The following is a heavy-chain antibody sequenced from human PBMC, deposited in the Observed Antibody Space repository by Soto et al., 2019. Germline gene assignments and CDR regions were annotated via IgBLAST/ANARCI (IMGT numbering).Heavy chain of an antibody. Sequence: QAQLVQSGAEARKPGSSVTVSCKASGGTFSNYAISWVRQAPGQGLEWMGGIIPIVGTGSYAQKFQDIVTITADEPTTTAYMELRSLRFEDTALYYCAIVVILVPTASTHYWYHMDVRCPGATVTVSS. D-gene: IGHD2-2*01. CDR1: GGTFSNYA. V-gene: IGHV1-69*01. CDR3: AIVVILVPTASTHYWYHMDV. CDR2: IIPIVGTG. J-gene: IGHJ6*02.